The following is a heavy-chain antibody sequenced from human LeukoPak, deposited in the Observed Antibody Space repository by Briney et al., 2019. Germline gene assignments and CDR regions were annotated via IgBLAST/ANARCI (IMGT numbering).Heavy chain of an antibody. Sequence: SETLSLTCTVSGGSISSYYWTWIRQPAGKGLEWIGRIYTSDNTNYNPSLKSRVTMSIDTSKNQFSLKLSSVTAADTAVYYCARDDSSRVWDYWGQGTLVAVSS. CDR1: GGSISSYY. V-gene: IGHV4-4*07. CDR3: ARDDSSRVWDY. J-gene: IGHJ4*02. CDR2: IYTSDNT. D-gene: IGHD6-6*01.